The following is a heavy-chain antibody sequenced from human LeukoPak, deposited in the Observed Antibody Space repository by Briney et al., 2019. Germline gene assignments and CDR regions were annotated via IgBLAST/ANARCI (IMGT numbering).Heavy chain of an antibody. CDR2: IDRPAKSYAT. CDR3: TRDRGTYNWLDP. D-gene: IGHD1-26*01. J-gene: IGHJ5*02. Sequence: GGSLRLSCAASGFTLSDSTIHWVRQASGKGLEWVGLIDRPAKSYATAYGASVGGRFTISRDDSKNTAYLQMDSLKTEDTALYYCTRDRGTYNWLDPWGQGTLVTVSS. V-gene: IGHV3-73*01. CDR1: GFTLSDST.